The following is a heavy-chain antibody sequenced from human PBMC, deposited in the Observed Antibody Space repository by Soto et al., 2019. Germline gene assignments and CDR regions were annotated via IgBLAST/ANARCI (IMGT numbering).Heavy chain of an antibody. CDR2: INPNSGGT. D-gene: IGHD3-9*01. V-gene: IGHV1-2*02. CDR1: GYTFTGYY. CDR3: ARDQRSFESLVVYYGMDV. Sequence: ASVKVSCKASGYTFTGYYMHWVRQAPGQGLEWMGWINPNSGGTNYAQKFQGRVTMTRDTSISTAYMELSRLRSDDTAVYYCARDQRSFESLVVYYGMDVWGQGTTVTVSS. J-gene: IGHJ6*02.